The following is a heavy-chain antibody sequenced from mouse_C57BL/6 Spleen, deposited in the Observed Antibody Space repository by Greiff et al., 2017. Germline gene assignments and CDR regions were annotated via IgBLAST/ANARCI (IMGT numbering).Heavy chain of an antibody. Sequence: EVHLVESGEGLVKPGGSLKLSCAASGFTFSSYAMSWVRQTPEKRLEWVAYISSGGDYIYYADTVKGRFTISRDNARNTLYLQMSSLKSEDTAMYYCTRDCTTVVVYYAMDDWGKGTSVTVSS. CDR1: GFTFSSYA. CDR2: ISSGGDYI. J-gene: IGHJ4*01. CDR3: TRDCTTVVVYYAMDD. D-gene: IGHD1-1*01. V-gene: IGHV5-9-1*02.